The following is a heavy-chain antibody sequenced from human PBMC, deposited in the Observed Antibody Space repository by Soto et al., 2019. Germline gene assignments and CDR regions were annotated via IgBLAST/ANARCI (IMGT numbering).Heavy chain of an antibody. CDR1: GGTFSSYA. J-gene: IGHJ4*02. V-gene: IGHV1-69*01. D-gene: IGHD6-13*01. CDR3: ASLPAAGTLTDFDY. CDR2: IIPIFGTA. Sequence: QVQLVQSGAEVKKPGSSVKVSCKASGGTFSSYAISWVRQAPGQGLEWMGGIIPIFGTANYAQEFQGRVTITADESTSKAYMELSSLRSEDTAVYYCASLPAAGTLTDFDYWGQGPLVTVSS.